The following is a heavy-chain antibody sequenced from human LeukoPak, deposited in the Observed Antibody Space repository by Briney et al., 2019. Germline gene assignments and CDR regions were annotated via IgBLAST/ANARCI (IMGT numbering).Heavy chain of an antibody. CDR3: ATAITMIFAIMS. CDR1: GGSISSSNYY. Sequence: PSETLSLTCTVSGGSISSSNYYWGWIRQPPGKGLEWIGCIYYSRSTYYNPSLKSRVTISVDTAKNQFSLKLSSATAADTAVYYCATAITMIFAIMSWGQGTLVTVSS. J-gene: IGHJ5*02. CDR2: IYYSRST. V-gene: IGHV4-39*01. D-gene: IGHD3-22*01.